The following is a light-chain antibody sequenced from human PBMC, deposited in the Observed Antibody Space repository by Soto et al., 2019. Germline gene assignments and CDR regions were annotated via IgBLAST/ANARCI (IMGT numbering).Light chain of an antibody. CDR2: EVS. CDR3: CSYADNYFYV. J-gene: IGLJ1*01. CDR1: SSDVGGYNY. V-gene: IGLV2-14*01. Sequence: QSVLTQPASVSGSPGQSITISCTGTSSDVGGYNYVSWYQQHPGKAPKLIIYEVSNRPSGVSNRFSGSKSGNTASLTVSGLQAEDEADYYCCSYADNYFYVFGSGTKVTVL.